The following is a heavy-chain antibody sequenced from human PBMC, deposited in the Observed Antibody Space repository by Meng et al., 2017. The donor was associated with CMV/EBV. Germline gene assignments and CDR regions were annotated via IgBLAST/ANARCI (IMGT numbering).Heavy chain of an antibody. J-gene: IGHJ4*02. CDR1: GGSFSGYY. Sequence: QVQLQQWGAGLLKPSXTLSLTCAVYGGSFSGYYWSWIRQPPGKGLEWIGEINHSGSTNYNPSLKSRVTISVDTSKNQFSLKLSSVTAADTAVYYCARFMGLESFYFDYWGQGTLVTVSS. D-gene: IGHD3-3*01. CDR2: INHSGST. CDR3: ARFMGLESFYFDY. V-gene: IGHV4-34*01.